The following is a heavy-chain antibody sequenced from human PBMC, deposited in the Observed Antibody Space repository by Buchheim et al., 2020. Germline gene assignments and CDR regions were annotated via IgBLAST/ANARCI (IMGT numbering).Heavy chain of an antibody. Sequence: QVQLVQSGAEVQKPGSSVKVSCAASGGTFSNNAVTWVRQAPGQGLEWMGVSIPKFGTTNYARRFQGRVTFTADESTSTVYMELSSLTSEDTAVYYCVTLYGLWNGYYTIQKWGQGTL. D-gene: IGHD3-3*01. CDR1: GGTFSNNA. V-gene: IGHV1-69*01. CDR3: VTLYGLWNGYYTIQK. J-gene: IGHJ4*02. CDR2: SIPKFGTT.